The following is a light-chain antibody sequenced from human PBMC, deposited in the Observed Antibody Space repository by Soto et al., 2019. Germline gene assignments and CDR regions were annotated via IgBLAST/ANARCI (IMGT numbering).Light chain of an antibody. J-gene: IGLJ3*02. CDR3: QSYDNINSWV. Sequence: NFMLTQPHSVSESPGKTVTISCTRSSGSIASNYVQWYQQRPGSSPTTVIYEDNHRPSAVPDRFSGSIDSSSNSASLTISGLKTEDEADYYCQSYDNINSWVFGGGTKLTVL. CDR2: EDN. V-gene: IGLV6-57*01. CDR1: SGSIASNY.